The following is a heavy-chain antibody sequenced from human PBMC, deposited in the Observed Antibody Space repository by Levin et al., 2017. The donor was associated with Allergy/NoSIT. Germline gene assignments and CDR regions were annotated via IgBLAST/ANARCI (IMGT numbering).Heavy chain of an antibody. CDR3: ARRGYSYGPIDY. V-gene: IGHV1-3*01. Sequence: GESLKISCKASGYTFTSYAMHWVRQAPGQRLEWMGWINAGNGNTKYSQKFQGRVTITRDTSASTAYMELSSLRSEDTAVYYCARRGYSYGPIDYWGQGTLVTVSS. CDR1: GYTFTSYA. D-gene: IGHD5-18*01. J-gene: IGHJ4*02. CDR2: INAGNGNT.